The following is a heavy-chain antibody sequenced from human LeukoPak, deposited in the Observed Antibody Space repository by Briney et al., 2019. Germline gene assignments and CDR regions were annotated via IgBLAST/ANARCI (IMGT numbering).Heavy chain of an antibody. CDR1: GGTFSSYA. V-gene: IGHV1-69*04. CDR3: ARDENGYSYGYGNADY. CDR2: IIPILGIA. D-gene: IGHD5-18*01. Sequence: SVKVSCKASGGTFSSYAISWVRQAPGQGLEWMGRIIPILGIANYAQKFQGRVTITADKSTSTAYMELSSLRSEDTAVYYCARDENGYSYGYGNADYWGQGTLVTVSS. J-gene: IGHJ4*02.